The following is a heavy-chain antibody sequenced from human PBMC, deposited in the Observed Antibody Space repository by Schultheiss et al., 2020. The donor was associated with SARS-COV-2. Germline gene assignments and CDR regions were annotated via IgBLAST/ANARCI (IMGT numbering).Heavy chain of an antibody. D-gene: IGHD5/OR15-5a*01. V-gene: IGHV4-38-2*02. CDR1: GYSISSGYY. J-gene: IGHJ4*02. CDR3: ARDIVSFDY. Sequence: SETLSLTCAVSGYSISSGYYWGWIRQPPGKGLEWIGSIYHSGSTYCNPSLKSRVTISVDTSKNQFSLKLSSVTAADTAVYYCARDIVSFDYWGQGTLVTVSS. CDR2: IYHSGST.